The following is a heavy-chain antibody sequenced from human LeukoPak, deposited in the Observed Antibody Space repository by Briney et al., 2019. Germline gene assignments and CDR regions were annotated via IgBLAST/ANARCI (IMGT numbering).Heavy chain of an antibody. CDR3: ARDRSSGWYEDY. J-gene: IGHJ4*02. CDR1: GFTFTSYW. V-gene: IGHV3-74*01. Sequence: PGGSLRLSCAASGFTFTSYWMHWVRQAPGKGLVWVSRINSDGSRTSYADSVKGRFTISRDNAKNTLYLQMNSLRAEDTAVYYCARDRSSGWYEDYWGQGTLVTVTS. D-gene: IGHD6-19*01. CDR2: INSDGSRT.